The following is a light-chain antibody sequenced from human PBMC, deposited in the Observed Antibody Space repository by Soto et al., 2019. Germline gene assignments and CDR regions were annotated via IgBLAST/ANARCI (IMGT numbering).Light chain of an antibody. J-gene: IGKJ4*01. CDR3: QQYNNWPVT. V-gene: IGKV3-15*01. Sequence: EIVMTQSPATLSVSPGERATLSCRASQSVSSNLAWYQQKPGQAPRLRIYGASTRATGITARFSGSGSGTEFTLTISSLQSEDFEVYYCQQYNNWPVTFGGGTKVEIK. CDR1: QSVSSN. CDR2: GAS.